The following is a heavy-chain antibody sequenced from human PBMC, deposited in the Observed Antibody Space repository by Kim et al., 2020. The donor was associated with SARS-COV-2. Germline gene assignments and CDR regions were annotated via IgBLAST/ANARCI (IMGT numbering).Heavy chain of an antibody. CDR2: INAGNGNT. J-gene: IGHJ4*02. CDR1: GYTFTSYA. V-gene: IGHV1-3*01. CDR3: ARDLAFVEGIAVAGTYYFDY. D-gene: IGHD6-19*01. Sequence: ASVKVSCKASGYTFTSYAMHWVRQAPGQRLEWMGWINAGNGNTKYSQKFQGRVTITRDTSASTAYMELSSLRSEDTAVYYCARDLAFVEGIAVAGTYYFDYWGQGTLVTVSS.